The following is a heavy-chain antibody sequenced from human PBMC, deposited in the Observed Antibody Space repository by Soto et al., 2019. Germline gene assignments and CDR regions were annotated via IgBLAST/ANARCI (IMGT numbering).Heavy chain of an antibody. D-gene: IGHD2-8*02. CDR1: GDSISRGSSY. V-gene: IGHV4-30-4*01. CDR3: ALGRERGVFSYFDS. CDR2: IYSSGST. J-gene: IGHJ4*01. Sequence: QVRLQESGPGLVKPSQTLFLTCSVSGDSISRGSSYWSWIRQPPGKGLEWIGYIYSSGSTYYTPSLQCRVTLSVDTSKNQFSLSLRSVIAAGRAVYYCALGRERGVFSYFDSWGQGILVTVSS.